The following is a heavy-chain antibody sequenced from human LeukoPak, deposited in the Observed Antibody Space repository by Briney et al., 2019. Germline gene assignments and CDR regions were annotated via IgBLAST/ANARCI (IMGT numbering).Heavy chain of an antibody. CDR3: ARDYGRSRDYGMDV. V-gene: IGHV3-74*01. Sequence: GGSLRLSCAASGFTLSSYWMHWVRQAPGKGLVWVSRINADGSSASYADSVEGRFTISRDNAKNTLYLQMNSLRAEDTAMYYCARDYGRSRDYGMDVWGQGTTVTVSS. CDR1: GFTLSSYW. J-gene: IGHJ6*02. CDR2: INADGSSA. D-gene: IGHD3-10*01.